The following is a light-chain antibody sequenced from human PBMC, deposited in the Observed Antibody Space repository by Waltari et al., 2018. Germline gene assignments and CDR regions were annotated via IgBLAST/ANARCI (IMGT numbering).Light chain of an antibody. CDR3: QHCDCLPT. J-gene: IGKJ3*01. CDR1: HDISTY. CDR2: DAS. V-gene: IGKV1-33*01. Sequence: DLQITQSPPSLSASVGDRVTIPCQASHDISTYLNWYHHKPGKSPKLLIHDASSMTTRVPSRCSGRGSVTVFSFTSSRLQPEDFATYYCQHCDCLPTFGPGTKVDV.